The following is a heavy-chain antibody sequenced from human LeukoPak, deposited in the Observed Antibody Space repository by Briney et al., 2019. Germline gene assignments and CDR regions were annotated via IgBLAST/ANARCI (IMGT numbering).Heavy chain of an antibody. J-gene: IGHJ4*02. CDR1: GFTFSSYS. CDR3: TRDEGPWDPLAAAGR. Sequence: GGSLRLSCAASGFTFSSYSMNWVRQAPGKGLEWVSYISSSSSTIYYADSVKGRFTISRDNAKNSLYLQMNSLRAEDTAVYYCTRDEGPWDPLAAAGRWGQGTLVTVSS. CDR2: ISSSSSTI. D-gene: IGHD6-13*01. V-gene: IGHV3-48*01.